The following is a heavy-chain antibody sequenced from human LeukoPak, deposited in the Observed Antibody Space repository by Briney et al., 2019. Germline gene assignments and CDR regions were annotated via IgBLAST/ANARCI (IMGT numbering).Heavy chain of an antibody. Sequence: ASVKVSCKASGYTFTTYDITWVRQATGQGLEWMGWMNPKSGNTGHAQKFQGRLTMTRNTSTSTAYMELSSLRSEDTAVYYCASKKSSGQGWLQLGPPGYWGQGTLVTVSS. CDR1: GYTFTTYD. CDR3: ASKKSSGQGWLQLGPPGY. V-gene: IGHV1-8*01. D-gene: IGHD5-24*01. J-gene: IGHJ4*02. CDR2: MNPKSGNT.